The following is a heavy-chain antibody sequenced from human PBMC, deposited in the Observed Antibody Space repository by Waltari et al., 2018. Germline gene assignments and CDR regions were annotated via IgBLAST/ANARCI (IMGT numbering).Heavy chain of an antibody. V-gene: IGHV1-18*01. D-gene: IGHD2-8*01. J-gene: IGHJ4*02. Sequence: VQLVQSDTEVKKPGASVMVSCKSSCYTFTLYAFSWVRQAPGHGLEWMGWVSGYNGDTYYAQNFQDRLTMTTETSTTTTYMELRNLRSDDTAIYYCARVSTNNGPGDLDYWGQGTLVTVSA. CDR1: CYTFTLYA. CDR3: ARVSTNNGPGDLDY. CDR2: VSGYNGDT.